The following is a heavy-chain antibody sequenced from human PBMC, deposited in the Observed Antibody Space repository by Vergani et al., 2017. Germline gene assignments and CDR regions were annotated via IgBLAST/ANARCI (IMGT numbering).Heavy chain of an antibody. CDR1: GGSISSYY. V-gene: IGHV4-59*01. D-gene: IGHD4-17*01. Sequence: VQLQESGPGLVKPSETLSLTCTVSGGSISSYYWSWIRQPPGKGLEWIGYIYYSGSTNYNPSLKSRVTISVDTSKNQFSLKLSSVTAADTAVYYCARGMTTVTTTNWFDPWGQGTLVTVSS. J-gene: IGHJ5*02. CDR3: ARGMTTVTTTNWFDP. CDR2: IYYSGST.